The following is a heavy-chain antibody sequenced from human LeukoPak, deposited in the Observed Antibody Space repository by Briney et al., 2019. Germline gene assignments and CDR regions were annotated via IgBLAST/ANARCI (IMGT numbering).Heavy chain of an antibody. Sequence: HPSETLSLTCTVSGDSISSYYWSWIRQPPGKGLEWIGYIYTSGGTNYIPSLKGRVTISIDTSKNQFSLKLSSVTAADSAGYYCARLTPLSPSPERYYLDYWGQGTLVTVFS. V-gene: IGHV4-4*09. CDR1: GDSISSYY. CDR3: ARLTPLSPSPERYYLDY. D-gene: IGHD1-1*01. J-gene: IGHJ4*02. CDR2: IYTSGGT.